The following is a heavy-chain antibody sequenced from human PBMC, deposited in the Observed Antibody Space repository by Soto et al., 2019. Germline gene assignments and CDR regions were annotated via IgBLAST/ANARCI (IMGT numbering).Heavy chain of an antibody. Sequence: QVQLVQSGAEVKKPGASVKVSCKASGYTFTSYGISWVRQAPGQGLEWMGWISAYNGNTNYAQKLQGRVTMTTDTSXSXXYMELRSLRSDDTAVYYCARDLRSGLGELVNWFDPWGQGTLVTVSS. J-gene: IGHJ5*02. D-gene: IGHD3-16*01. V-gene: IGHV1-18*01. CDR1: GYTFTSYG. CDR3: ARDLRSGLGELVNWFDP. CDR2: ISAYNGNT.